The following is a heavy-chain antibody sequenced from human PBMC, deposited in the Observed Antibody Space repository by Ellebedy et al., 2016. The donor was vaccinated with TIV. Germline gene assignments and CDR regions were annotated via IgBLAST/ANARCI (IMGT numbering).Heavy chain of an antibody. CDR1: GFTFTSSA. J-gene: IGHJ4*02. V-gene: IGHV1-58*01. D-gene: IGHD5-18*01. CDR2: IVVGSGNT. Sequence: SVKVSCXASGFTFTSSAVQWVRQARGQRLEWIGWIVVGSGNTNYAQKFQERVTITRDMSTSTAYMELSSLRSEDTAVYYCAADHVDTAMALDYWGQGTLVTVSS. CDR3: AADHVDTAMALDY.